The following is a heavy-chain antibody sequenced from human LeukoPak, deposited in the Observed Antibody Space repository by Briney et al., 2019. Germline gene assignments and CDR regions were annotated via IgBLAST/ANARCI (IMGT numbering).Heavy chain of an antibody. Sequence: AGGSLRLSCAASGFTFSSYSMNWVRQAPGKGLEWVSYFRSSRGTIYYADSVRGRFTVSGDSAKNSLCLQMNSLRADDTAVYYCARGTLLNAFDIWGQGTMVTVSS. CDR2: FRSSRGTI. V-gene: IGHV3-48*04. J-gene: IGHJ3*02. D-gene: IGHD1-26*01. CDR3: ARGTLLNAFDI. CDR1: GFTFSSYS.